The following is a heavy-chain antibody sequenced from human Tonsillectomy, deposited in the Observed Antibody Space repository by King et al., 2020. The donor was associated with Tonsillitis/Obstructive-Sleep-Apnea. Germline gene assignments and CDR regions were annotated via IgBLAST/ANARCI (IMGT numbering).Heavy chain of an antibody. CDR1: GFTFSSYA. CDR3: ARDQLKYYYDSSGYWGGEAFDI. V-gene: IGHV3-30*04. J-gene: IGHJ3*02. CDR2: ISYDGSNK. Sequence: VQLVESGGGVVQPGRSLRLSCAASGFTFSSYAMHWVRQAPGKGLEWVAVISYDGSNKYYADSVKGRFTISRDNSKNTLYLQMNSLRAEDTAVYYCARDQLKYYYDSSGYWGGEAFDIWGQGTMVTVSS. D-gene: IGHD3-22*01.